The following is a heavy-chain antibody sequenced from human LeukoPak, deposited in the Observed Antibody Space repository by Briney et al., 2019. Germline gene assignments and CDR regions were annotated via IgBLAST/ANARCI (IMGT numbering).Heavy chain of an antibody. V-gene: IGHV3-7*01. J-gene: IGHJ4*02. D-gene: IGHD3-22*01. CDR2: IKQDGSEK. CDR1: RFTLSSYW. Sequence: GGSLRLSCAVSRFTLSSYWMSWVRQAPGKGLEGVANIKQDGSEKYYVDSVKGRFTISRDNAKNSLYLQMNSLRAEDTAVYYCVRIRYDSSGYDYWGQGTLVTVSS. CDR3: VRIRYDSSGYDY.